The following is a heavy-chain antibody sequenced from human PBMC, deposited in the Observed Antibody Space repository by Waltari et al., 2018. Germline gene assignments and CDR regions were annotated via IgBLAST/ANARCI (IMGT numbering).Heavy chain of an antibody. Sequence: QVQLVQSGAEVKKPGSSVKVSCKASGGTFSSYAISWVRQAPGQGLEWMGGILPIFGKANYAKKFQGRVTITADESTSTAYMELSSLRSEDTAVYYCARVPHRDHAFDIWGQGTMVTVSS. V-gene: IGHV1-69*12. CDR1: GGTFSSYA. CDR2: ILPIFGKA. CDR3: ARVPHRDHAFDI. J-gene: IGHJ3*02.